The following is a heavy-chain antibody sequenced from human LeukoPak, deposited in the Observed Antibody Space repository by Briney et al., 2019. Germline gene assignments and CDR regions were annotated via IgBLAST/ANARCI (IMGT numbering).Heavy chain of an antibody. CDR2: INPSGGST. CDR1: GYTFTSYY. D-gene: IGHD2-15*01. J-gene: IGHJ4*02. CDR3: ATGIWGYGRRFDY. Sequence: ASVKVSCKASGYTFTSYYMHWVRQAPGQGLEWMGIINPSGGSTSYAQKFQGRVTMTEDTSTDTAYMELSSLRSEDTAVYYCATGIWGYGRRFDYWGQGTLVTVSS. V-gene: IGHV1-46*01.